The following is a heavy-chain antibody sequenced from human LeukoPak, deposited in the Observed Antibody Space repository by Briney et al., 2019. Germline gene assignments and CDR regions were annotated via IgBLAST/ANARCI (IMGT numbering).Heavy chain of an antibody. CDR1: GYTFTGYY. D-gene: IGHD3-9*01. CDR3: ARAQEGTYYDILTGYYREIGSRFDP. V-gene: IGHV1-46*01. J-gene: IGHJ5*02. CDR2: INPSGGST. Sequence: ASVKVSCKASGYTFTGYYMHWVRQTPGQGLEWMGIINPSGGSTSYAQKFQGRVTMTRDTSTSTVYMELSSLRSEDTAVYYCARAQEGTYYDILTGYYREIGSRFDPWGQGTLVTVSS.